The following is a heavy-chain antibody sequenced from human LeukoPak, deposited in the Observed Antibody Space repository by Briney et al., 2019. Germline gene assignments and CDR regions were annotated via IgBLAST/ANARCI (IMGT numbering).Heavy chain of an antibody. J-gene: IGHJ4*02. CDR1: GGSISSYY. D-gene: IGHD5-18*01. CDR2: IYYSGST. CDR3: ARGARIQLWLTGYFDY. V-gene: IGHV4-59*01. Sequence: KPSETLSLTCTVSGGSISSYYWSWIRQPPGKGLEWIGYIYYSGSTNYNPSLKSRVTISVDTSKNQFSLKLSSVTAADTAVYYCARGARIQLWLTGYFDYWGQGTLVTVSS.